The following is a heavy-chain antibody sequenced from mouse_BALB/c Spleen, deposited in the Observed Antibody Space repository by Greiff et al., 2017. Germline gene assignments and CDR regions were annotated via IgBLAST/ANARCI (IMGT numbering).Heavy chain of an antibody. CDR1: GFTFTDYY. Sequence: EVKVVESGGGLVQPGGSLRLSCATSGFTFTDYYMSWVRQPPGKALEWLGFIRNKANGYTTEYSASVKGRFTISRDNSQSILYLQMNTLRAEDSATYYCARDRWLLPLDYWGQGTSVTVSS. J-gene: IGHJ4*01. D-gene: IGHD2-3*01. CDR3: ARDRWLLPLDY. CDR2: IRNKANGYTT. V-gene: IGHV7-3*02.